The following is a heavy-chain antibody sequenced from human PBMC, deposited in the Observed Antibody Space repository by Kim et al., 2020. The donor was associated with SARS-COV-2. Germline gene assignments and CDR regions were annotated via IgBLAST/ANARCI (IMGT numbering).Heavy chain of an antibody. CDR3: ARDRRVVVNYGMDV. J-gene: IGHJ6*02. Sequence: SETLSLTCTVSGGSVSSDSYYWSWIRQPPGKGLEWIGYIYYTGSTNYNPSLKSRVTISVDTSKNQFSLKLSSVTAADTAVYYCARDRRVVVNYGMDVWGQGTTVTVSS. D-gene: IGHD3-22*01. V-gene: IGHV4-61*01. CDR1: GGSVSSDSYY. CDR2: IYYTGST.